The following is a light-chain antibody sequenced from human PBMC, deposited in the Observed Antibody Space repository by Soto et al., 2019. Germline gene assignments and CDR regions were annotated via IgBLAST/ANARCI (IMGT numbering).Light chain of an antibody. Sequence: QSALTLPASVSGSPGQSITISCTGTSGDVGGYNYVSWYQQHPGKAPKLMIYDVSNRPSGVSNRFSGSKSGNTASLTISGLQAEDEADYYCSSYSSSSTLVFGGGTKLTVL. CDR3: SSYSSSSTLV. CDR1: SGDVGGYNY. J-gene: IGLJ2*01. CDR2: DVS. V-gene: IGLV2-14*01.